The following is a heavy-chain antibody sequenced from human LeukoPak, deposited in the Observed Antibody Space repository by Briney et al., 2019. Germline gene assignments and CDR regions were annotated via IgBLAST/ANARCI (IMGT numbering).Heavy chain of an antibody. Sequence: SVKVSFKASGGTFSSYAISWVRQAPGQGLEWMGGIIPIFGTANYAQKFQGRVTITADESTSTAYMELRSLRSEDTAVYYCARDYDFWSGYYTSRDYYYYMDVWGKGTTVTVSS. CDR3: ARDYDFWSGYYTSRDYYYYMDV. CDR1: GGTFSSYA. J-gene: IGHJ6*03. V-gene: IGHV1-69*13. CDR2: IIPIFGTA. D-gene: IGHD3-3*01.